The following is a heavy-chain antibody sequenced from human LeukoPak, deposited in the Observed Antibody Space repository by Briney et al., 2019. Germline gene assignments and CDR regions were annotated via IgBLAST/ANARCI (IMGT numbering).Heavy chain of an antibody. CDR1: GFTFSSYA. Sequence: GGSLRLSCAASGFTFSSYAMSWVRQAPGKGLEWVSAISGSGGSTYYADSVKGRFTISRDNPKNTLYLQMNSLRAEDTAVYYCAKGKGPAQGFLEWLLYAYFDYWGQGTLVTVSS. CDR3: AKGKGPAQGFLEWLLYAYFDY. J-gene: IGHJ4*02. V-gene: IGHV3-23*01. CDR2: ISGSGGST. D-gene: IGHD3-3*01.